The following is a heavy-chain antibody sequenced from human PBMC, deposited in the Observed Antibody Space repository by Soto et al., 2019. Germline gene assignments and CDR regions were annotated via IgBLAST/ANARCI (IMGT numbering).Heavy chain of an antibody. V-gene: IGHV3-23*01. J-gene: IGHJ4*02. Sequence: EVQLLESGGGLVQPGGSLRLSCAASGFTFSSYAMSWVRQAPGKGLEWVSAIRGSGGSTYYADSVKGRFTISRDNSKNTLYLQMNSLRAEDTAVYYCAKVAFPSIAARVRSHFDYWGQGTLVTVSS. CDR2: IRGSGGST. CDR1: GFTFSSYA. D-gene: IGHD6-6*01. CDR3: AKVAFPSIAARVRSHFDY.